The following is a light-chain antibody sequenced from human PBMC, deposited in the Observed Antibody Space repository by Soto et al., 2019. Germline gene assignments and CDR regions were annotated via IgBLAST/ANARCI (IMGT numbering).Light chain of an antibody. Sequence: SYVLTQPPSVSVAPGQTARITCGGSNIGSQRVHWYQQRPGQAPVLVVHDDSDRPSGIPERFSGSNSGNAATLTISRVEAGDEADYYCQVWDSGSEHYVFGTGTKVTVL. V-gene: IGLV3-21*02. CDR3: QVWDSGSEHYV. J-gene: IGLJ1*01. CDR1: NIGSQR. CDR2: DDS.